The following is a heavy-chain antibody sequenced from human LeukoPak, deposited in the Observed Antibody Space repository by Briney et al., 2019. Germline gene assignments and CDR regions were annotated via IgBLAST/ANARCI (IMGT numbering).Heavy chain of an antibody. J-gene: IGHJ6*02. CDR1: GASFTGYY. CDR3: AGLLPLQGGDV. CDR2: INHSGGT. V-gene: IGHV4-34*01. D-gene: IGHD2-15*01. Sequence: SETLSLTCAVYGASFTGYYWSWFRQPPGKGLEWIGEINHSGGTNYNPSLKSRVTISLDTSNNQFSLKLNSVTAADTAVYYCAGLLPLQGGDVWGQGTTVTVSS.